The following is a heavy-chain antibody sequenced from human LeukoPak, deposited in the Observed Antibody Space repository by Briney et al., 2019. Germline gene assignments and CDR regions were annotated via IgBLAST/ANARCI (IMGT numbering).Heavy chain of an antibody. D-gene: IGHD3-22*01. CDR2: INPSGGST. CDR3: ARARGYYYDSSAVISEYYFDY. J-gene: IGHJ4*02. Sequence: GASVKVSRKASGYTFTSYYMHWIRQAPGQGLEWMGIINPSGGSTTYAQKFQGRVTMTRDTSTSTVYMELSSLRSEDTAVYYCARARGYYYDSSAVISEYYFDYWGQGTLVTVSS. V-gene: IGHV1-46*01. CDR1: GYTFTSYY.